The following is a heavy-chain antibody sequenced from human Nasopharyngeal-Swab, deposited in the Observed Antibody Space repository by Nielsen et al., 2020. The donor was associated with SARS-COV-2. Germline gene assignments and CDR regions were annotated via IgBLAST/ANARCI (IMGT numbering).Heavy chain of an antibody. V-gene: IGHV4-30-4*01. CDR3: ARESSSWTTPAFGRFDY. D-gene: IGHD6-13*01. Sequence: SETLSLTCTVSGGSISSGDYYWSWIRQPPGKGLEWIGYIYYSGSTYYKPSLKSRVTISVDTSKNQFSLKVSSVTAADTAVYYCARESSSWTTPAFGRFDYWGQGTLVTVSS. J-gene: IGHJ4*02. CDR2: IYYSGST. CDR1: GGSISSGDYY.